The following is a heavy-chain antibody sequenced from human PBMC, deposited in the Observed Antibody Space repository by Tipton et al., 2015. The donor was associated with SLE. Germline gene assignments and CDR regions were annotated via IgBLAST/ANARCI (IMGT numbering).Heavy chain of an antibody. CDR1: GGSISSSSYY. Sequence: TLSLTCTVSGGSISSSSYYWGWIRQPPGKGLEWIGSIYYSGSTYYNPSLKSRVTISGDTSKNQFSLKLSSVTAADTAMYYCARGHTAMVGSLYYYGMDVWGQGTTVTVSS. CDR3: ARGHTAMVGSLYYYGMDV. V-gene: IGHV4-39*07. J-gene: IGHJ6*02. CDR2: IYYSGST. D-gene: IGHD5-18*01.